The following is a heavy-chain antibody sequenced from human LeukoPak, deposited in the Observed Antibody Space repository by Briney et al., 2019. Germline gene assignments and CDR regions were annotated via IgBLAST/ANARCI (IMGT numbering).Heavy chain of an antibody. CDR3: ARHKRGSGSYATWAYFDY. V-gene: IGHV4-59*01. Sequence: SETLSLTCTVSGGSISGFFWNWIRQPPGKGLEWIGFTHNSGTTNYNPSLKSRVTMSLDTSKNQFSLKLSSVTAADTAVYYCARHKRGSGSYATWAYFDYWGQGTLVTVSS. CDR2: THNSGTT. J-gene: IGHJ4*02. D-gene: IGHD1-26*01. CDR1: GGSISGFF.